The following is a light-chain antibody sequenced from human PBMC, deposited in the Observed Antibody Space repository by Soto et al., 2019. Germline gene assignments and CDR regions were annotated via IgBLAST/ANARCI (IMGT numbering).Light chain of an antibody. V-gene: IGKV1-5*01. J-gene: IGKJ1*01. CDR2: DAS. CDR1: QSISNW. CDR3: QQYYSYPGT. Sequence: DIQMTQSPSTLSASVGDRVTITCRASQSISNWLAWYQQKPGKAPKLLIYDASSLESGVPSGFSGSGSGTEFTLTISSLQPDDFANYYCQQYYSYPGTFGQGTKVEIK.